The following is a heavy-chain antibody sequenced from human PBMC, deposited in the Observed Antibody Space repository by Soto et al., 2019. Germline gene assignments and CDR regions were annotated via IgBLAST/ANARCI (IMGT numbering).Heavy chain of an antibody. CDR3: AKEAYGSGSFPNWFDP. J-gene: IGHJ5*02. CDR1: GFTFSSYA. Sequence: GGSLRLSCAASGFTFSSYAMSWVRQAPGKGLEWVSAISGSGGSPYYAGTVKGRFTSSRDNTKNTLYLQRNSLRAEDTAVYYCAKEAYGSGSFPNWFDPWGQGTLVTVSS. CDR2: ISGSGGSP. D-gene: IGHD3-10*01. V-gene: IGHV3-23*01.